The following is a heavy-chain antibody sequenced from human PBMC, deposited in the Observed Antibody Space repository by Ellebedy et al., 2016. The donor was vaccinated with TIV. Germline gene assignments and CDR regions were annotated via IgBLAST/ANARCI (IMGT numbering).Heavy chain of an antibody. CDR1: GFRFNDYG. CDR3: VKDRPGLWGGIDY. J-gene: IGHJ4*02. Sequence: SLKISCAASGFRFNDYGMHWVRQAPGKGLEWVSGISWNSGSIGYADSVKGRFTISRDNAKNSLYLQMNSLRAEDTALYYCVKDRPGLWGGIDYWGQGTLVTVSS. V-gene: IGHV3-9*01. CDR2: ISWNSGSI. D-gene: IGHD3-16*01.